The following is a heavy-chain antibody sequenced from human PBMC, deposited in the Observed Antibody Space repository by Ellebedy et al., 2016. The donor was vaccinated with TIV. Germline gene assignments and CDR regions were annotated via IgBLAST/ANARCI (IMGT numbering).Heavy chain of an antibody. CDR1: GFTFSSYA. CDR2: ISGSGGST. J-gene: IGHJ4*02. Sequence: GESLKISCAASGFTFSSYAMSWVRQAPGKGLEWVSAISGSGGSTYYADSVKGRFTISRDNSKNTLYLQMNSLRAEDTAVYYCARDFQSGVPDYWGQGTLVTVSS. D-gene: IGHD7-27*01. V-gene: IGHV3-23*01. CDR3: ARDFQSGVPDY.